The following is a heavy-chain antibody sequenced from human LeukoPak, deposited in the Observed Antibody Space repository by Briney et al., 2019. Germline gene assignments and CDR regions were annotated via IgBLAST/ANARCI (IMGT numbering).Heavy chain of an antibody. J-gene: IGHJ4*02. CDR1: GFTFSRYD. CDR3: AKGYSYLDY. CDR2: ISYDESDK. Sequence: GRSLRLSCAASGFTFSRYDMHWVRQAPGKGLEWVSVISYDESDKHYVDSVKGRFTISRDNSKNTLSLQMNSLRPEDTAMYYCAKGYSYLDYWGQGTLVTVSS. V-gene: IGHV3-30*18. D-gene: IGHD5-18*01.